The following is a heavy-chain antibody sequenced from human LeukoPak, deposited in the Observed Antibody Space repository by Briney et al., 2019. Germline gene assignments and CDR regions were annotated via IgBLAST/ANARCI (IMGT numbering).Heavy chain of an antibody. CDR1: GGTFSSYA. J-gene: IGHJ4*02. D-gene: IGHD3-22*01. V-gene: IGHV1-69*05. CDR2: IIPIFGTA. Sequence: ASVTVSCKASGGTFSSYAISWVRQAPGHGLEWMGGIIPIFGTANYAQKFQGRVTITTDESTSTAYMELSSLRSEDTAVYYCATHYYDSSGYFDYWGQGTLVTVSS. CDR3: ATHYYDSSGYFDY.